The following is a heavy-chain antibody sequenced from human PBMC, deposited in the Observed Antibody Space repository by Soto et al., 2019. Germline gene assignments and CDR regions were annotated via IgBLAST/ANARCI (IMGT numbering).Heavy chain of an antibody. CDR1: GFAFSSYA. J-gene: IGHJ6*02. D-gene: IGHD3-16*01. V-gene: IGHV3-30*18. CDR2: ISYDGNYI. Sequence: GGSLRISCAASGFAFSSYAMHWVRQAPGKGLGWVGAISYDGNYIYYADSVKGRFTISRDNSKNTLYVQVNSLRPGDTAVYYCAKGILSATIGPYAMDVWGQGTTVTVSS. CDR3: AKGILSATIGPYAMDV.